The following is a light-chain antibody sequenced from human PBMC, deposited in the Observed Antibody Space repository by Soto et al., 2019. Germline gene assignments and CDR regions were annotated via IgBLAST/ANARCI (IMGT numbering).Light chain of an antibody. CDR2: GIS. CDR3: QQYFSSPIT. CDR1: HGLNSY. J-gene: IGKJ5*01. V-gene: IGKV1-8*01. Sequence: AIRMTQSPSSFSASSGDRVTITCRASHGLNSYIAWYQQKPGKAPQLLIYGISTLQRGVPSRFSGSGSGTEFTLTINYVQAEDSATYYCQQYFSSPITFVQGTQLE.